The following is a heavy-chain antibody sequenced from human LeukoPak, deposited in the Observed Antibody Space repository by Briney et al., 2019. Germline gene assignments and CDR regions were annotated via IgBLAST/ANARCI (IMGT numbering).Heavy chain of an antibody. D-gene: IGHD3-22*01. CDR2: ISSSSSYI. CDR1: GFTFSSYS. J-gene: IGHJ4*02. Sequence: GGSLRLSCATSGFTFSSYSMNWVRQAPGKGLEWVSCISSSSSYIYYTDSVKGRFTTSRDNAKNSLTPQMNSLRAEDTAVYYCARDLKYYDSSGFDYWGQGTLVTVSS. V-gene: IGHV3-21*01. CDR3: ARDLKYYDSSGFDY.